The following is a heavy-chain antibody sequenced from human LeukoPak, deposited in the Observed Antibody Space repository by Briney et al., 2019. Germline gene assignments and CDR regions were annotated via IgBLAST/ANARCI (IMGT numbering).Heavy chain of an antibody. CDR1: GGSLSSYF. CDR3: ARESGTERYFDY. V-gene: IGHV4-4*07. D-gene: IGHD1-26*01. Sequence: PSETLSLTCTVSGGSLSSYFWSWIRQPAGKGLEWIGRIYTSGTTNYNPSLKSRVSMSVDTSKNQFSLKLSSVTAADTVVYYCARESGTERYFDYWGQGTLVTVSS. J-gene: IGHJ4*02. CDR2: IYTSGTT.